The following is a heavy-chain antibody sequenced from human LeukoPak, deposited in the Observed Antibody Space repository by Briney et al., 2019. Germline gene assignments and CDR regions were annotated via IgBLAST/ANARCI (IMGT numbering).Heavy chain of an antibody. CDR3: ARGPRGYSYGYVPRYFDY. Sequence: SETLSLTCAVYGGSFSGYYWSWIPQPPGKGLEWIGEINHSGSTNYNPSLKSRVTISVDTSKNQFSLKLSSVTAADTAVYYCARGPRGYSYGYVPRYFDYWGQGTLVTVSS. V-gene: IGHV4-34*01. CDR1: GGSFSGYY. CDR2: INHSGST. J-gene: IGHJ4*02. D-gene: IGHD5-18*01.